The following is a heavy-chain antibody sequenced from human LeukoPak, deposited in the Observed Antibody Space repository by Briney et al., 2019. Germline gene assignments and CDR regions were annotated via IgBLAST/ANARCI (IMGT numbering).Heavy chain of an antibody. D-gene: IGHD6-19*01. J-gene: IGHJ4*02. CDR3: AKDGHSSGWMELAFDY. CDR2: ISNDGSNK. Sequence: GGSLRLSCAASGFTFGSYGVHWVRQAPGKGLEWIVVISNDGSNKYYADSVKGRFTISRDNYKKTMHLQMNSLRAEDTAVYYCAKDGHSSGWMELAFDYWGQGTLVTVSS. V-gene: IGHV3-30*18. CDR1: GFTFGSYG.